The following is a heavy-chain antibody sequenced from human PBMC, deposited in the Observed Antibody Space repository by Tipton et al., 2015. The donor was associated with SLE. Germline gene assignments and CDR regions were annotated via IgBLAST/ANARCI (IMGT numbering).Heavy chain of an antibody. CDR2: MFYRGTT. J-gene: IGHJ5*02. V-gene: IGHV4-38-2*02. CDR1: GYSISSGHY. CDR3: ARDQGWFDP. Sequence: TLSLTCTVSGYSISSGHYWGWIRQPPGKGLEWIASMFYRGTTSYNPSLKSRVTILEATSKNQFSLRLTSVTAADTAVYYCARDQGWFDPWGQGTLVPVSS.